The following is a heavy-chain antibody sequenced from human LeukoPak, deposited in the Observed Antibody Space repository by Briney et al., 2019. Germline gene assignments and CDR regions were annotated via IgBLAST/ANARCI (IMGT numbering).Heavy chain of an antibody. V-gene: IGHV4-59*01. Sequence: PSETLSLTCAVYGGSFSGYYWSWIRQPPGKGLEWIGYIYYSGSTNYNPSLKSRVTISVDTSKNQFSLKLSSVTAADTAVYYCARATRGELIDYWGQGTLVTVSS. D-gene: IGHD3-10*01. J-gene: IGHJ4*02. CDR2: IYYSGST. CDR3: ARATRGELIDY. CDR1: GGSFSGYY.